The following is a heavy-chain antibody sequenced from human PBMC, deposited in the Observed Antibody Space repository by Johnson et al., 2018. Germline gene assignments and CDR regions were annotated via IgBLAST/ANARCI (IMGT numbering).Heavy chain of an antibody. CDR1: GFTFSNYG. Sequence: QVQLQESGGGVVQPGRSLRLSCAASGFTFSNYGMHWVRQAPGKGLEWVAVISYDGGNKFYADSVKGRFTISRDNSKNTLYLQMNSLRAEDTAVYHCATDQVDPSWFGESYYYYGMDVWGQGTTVTVSS. CDR3: ATDQVDPSWFGESYYYYGMDV. V-gene: IGHV3-30*03. D-gene: IGHD3-10*01. J-gene: IGHJ6*02. CDR2: ISYDGGNK.